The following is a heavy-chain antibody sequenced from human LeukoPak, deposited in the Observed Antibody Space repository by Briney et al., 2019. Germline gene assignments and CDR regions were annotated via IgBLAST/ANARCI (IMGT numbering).Heavy chain of an antibody. CDR1: GGSISSYY. D-gene: IGHD3-16*01. CDR3: ARGSSRGSYYDY. J-gene: IGHJ4*02. V-gene: IGHV4-59*01. CDR2: IYYSGTT. Sequence: SETLSLTCTVSGGSISSYYWSWIRQPPGKGLEWIGYIYYSGTTNYNPSLKSRVTISVDTSKNQFSLKLSSVTAADTAVYYCARGSSRGSYYDYWGQGTLVTVSS.